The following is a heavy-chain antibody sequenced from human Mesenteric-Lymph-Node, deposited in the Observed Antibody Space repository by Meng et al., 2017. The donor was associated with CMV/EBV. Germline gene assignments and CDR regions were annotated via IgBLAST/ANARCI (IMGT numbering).Heavy chain of an antibody. CDR2: ISGYNGNT. Sequence: CKASGYSLTSYGINWVRQATGQGLEWMGWISGYNGNTDYAQKFQGRVTMTTDASTSTTYMEVRNLRPDDTAVYYCAGPSVDIEMAHWGQGTLVTVSS. CDR3: AGPSVDIEMAH. V-gene: IGHV1-18*01. D-gene: IGHD5-12*01. CDR1: GYSLTSYG. J-gene: IGHJ4*02.